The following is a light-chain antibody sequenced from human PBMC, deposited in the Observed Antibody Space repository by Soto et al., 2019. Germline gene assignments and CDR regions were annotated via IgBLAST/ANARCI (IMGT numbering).Light chain of an antibody. CDR3: GSYVGSNTYV. CDR1: SSDVGGYNY. CDR2: EVN. Sequence: QSVLTQPPSASGSPGQSVTISCTGTSSDVGGYNYVSWYQQYPGKAPKLLIYEVNKRPSGVPDRFAGSKSGNTASLTVSGLQTEDEADYHCGSYVGSNTYVFGTGTKVTVL. V-gene: IGLV2-8*01. J-gene: IGLJ1*01.